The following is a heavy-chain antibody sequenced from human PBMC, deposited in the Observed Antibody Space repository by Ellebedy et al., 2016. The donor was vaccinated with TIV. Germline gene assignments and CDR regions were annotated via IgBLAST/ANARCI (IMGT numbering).Heavy chain of an antibody. D-gene: IGHD3-22*01. CDR3: AKDPSRHYYDSRSLAEYFQH. Sequence: GGSLRLXCAASGFTFSSYAMSWVRQAPGKGLEWVSAINGSGGSAYYADSVKGRFTISRDNSKNTLFLQMNSLRAEDTAVYYCAKDPSRHYYDSRSLAEYFQHWGQGTLVTVSS. CDR2: INGSGGSA. J-gene: IGHJ1*01. V-gene: IGHV3-23*01. CDR1: GFTFSSYA.